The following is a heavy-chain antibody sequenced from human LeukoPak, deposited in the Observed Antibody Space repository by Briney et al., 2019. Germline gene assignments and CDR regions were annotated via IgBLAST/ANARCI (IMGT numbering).Heavy chain of an antibody. CDR3: ATESGIAVAGFDS. D-gene: IGHD6-19*01. CDR2: TYYRSKWYN. V-gene: IGHV6-1*01. Sequence: SQTLSLTCAISGDSVSSKSAAWNWIRQSPSRGLECLGRTYYRSKWYNDYAVSVKSRVTINPDTSRNQFSLQLNSVTPEDTAVYYCATESGIAVAGFDSWGQGTLVTVSS. J-gene: IGHJ4*02. CDR1: GDSVSSKSAA.